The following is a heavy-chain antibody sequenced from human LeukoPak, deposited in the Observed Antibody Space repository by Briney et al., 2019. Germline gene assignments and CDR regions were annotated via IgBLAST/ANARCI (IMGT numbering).Heavy chain of an antibody. V-gene: IGHV1-2*04. D-gene: IGHD5/OR15-5a*01. CDR2: INPNSGGT. CDR1: GYTFTGYY. Sequence: ASVKVSCKASGYTFTGYYMHWVRQAPGQGLEWMGWINPNSGGTNYAQKFQGWVTMTRDTSTSTAYMELSRLRSDDTAVYYCARGVPNYYYYGMDVWGKGTTVTVSS. CDR3: ARGVPNYYYYGMDV. J-gene: IGHJ6*04.